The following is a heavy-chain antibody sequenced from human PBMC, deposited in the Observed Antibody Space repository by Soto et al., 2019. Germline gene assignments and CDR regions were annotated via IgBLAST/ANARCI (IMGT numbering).Heavy chain of an antibody. Sequence: QVQLQESGPGLVKPSETLSLTCTVSGGSISSYYWSWIRQPPGKGLEWIGYIYYSGSPNYNPSLKSRVTISVDTSKNQFSLKLSSVTAADTAVYYCARGGYYDFWSGYYDAFDIWGQGTMVTVSS. CDR3: ARGGYYDFWSGYYDAFDI. J-gene: IGHJ3*02. CDR1: GGSISSYY. CDR2: IYYSGSP. D-gene: IGHD3-3*01. V-gene: IGHV4-59*01.